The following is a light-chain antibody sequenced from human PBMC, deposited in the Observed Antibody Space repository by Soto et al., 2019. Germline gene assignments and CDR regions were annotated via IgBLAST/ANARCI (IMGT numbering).Light chain of an antibody. V-gene: IGKV1-5*01. CDR1: QSISSW. CDR2: GAS. Sequence: DIQMTQSPSTLSASVGDRVTITCRASQSISSWLAWYQQKPGKAPKLLIYGASTLQSGVPPRFSGSGSETEFMLTISRLQSEDFATYYCQQYYSSYSFGQGTKVEIK. CDR3: QQYYSSYS. J-gene: IGKJ2*03.